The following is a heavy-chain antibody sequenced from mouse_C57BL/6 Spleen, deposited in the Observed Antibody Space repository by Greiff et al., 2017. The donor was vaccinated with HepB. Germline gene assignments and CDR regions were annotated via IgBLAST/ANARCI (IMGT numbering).Heavy chain of an antibody. CDR1: GFSFNTYA. CDR2: IRSKSNNYAT. D-gene: IGHD1-1*01. CDR3: VRSSYFDY. J-gene: IGHJ2*01. V-gene: IGHV10-1*01. Sequence: DAGGGLVQPKGSLTLSCAASGFSFNTYAMNWVRQAPGKGLEWVARIRSKSNNYATYYADSVKDRFTISRDDSESMLYLQMNNLKTEDTAMYYCVRSSYFDYWGQGTTLTVSS.